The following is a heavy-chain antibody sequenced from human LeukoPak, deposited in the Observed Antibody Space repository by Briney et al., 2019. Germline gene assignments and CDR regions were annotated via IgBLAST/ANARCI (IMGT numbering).Heavy chain of an antibody. CDR3: ARDQEMATIKDYYYYGMDV. Sequence: GASVKVSCKASGGTFSSYAISWVRQAPGQGLEWMGRIIPILGIANYAQKFQGRVTITADKSTSTAYMELSSLRSEDTAVYYCARDQEMATIKDYYYYGMDVWGQGTTVTVSS. J-gene: IGHJ6*02. CDR2: IIPILGIA. V-gene: IGHV1-69*04. D-gene: IGHD5-24*01. CDR1: GGTFSSYA.